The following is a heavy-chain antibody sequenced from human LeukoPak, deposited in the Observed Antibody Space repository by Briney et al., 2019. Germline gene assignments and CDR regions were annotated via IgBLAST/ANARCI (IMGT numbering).Heavy chain of an antibody. CDR3: VGVSSGWNNDY. V-gene: IGHV4-4*07. J-gene: IGHJ4*02. Sequence: SETLSLTCTVSGGSISSYYWGWIRQPAGKGLEWIGRIYTRGSTNYNPSLKSRVTMSVDTSKNQFSLNLSSVTAADTAVYYCVGVSSGWNNDYWGQGTLVTVSS. CDR1: GGSISSYY. D-gene: IGHD6-19*01. CDR2: IYTRGST.